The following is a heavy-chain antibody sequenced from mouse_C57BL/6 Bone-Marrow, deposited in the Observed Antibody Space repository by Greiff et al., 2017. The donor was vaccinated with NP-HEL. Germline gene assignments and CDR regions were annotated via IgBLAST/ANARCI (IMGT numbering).Heavy chain of an antibody. Sequence: EVKLLDSGGGLVQPGGSLSLSCAASGFTFTDYYMSWVRQPPGKALEWLGFIRNKANGYTTEYSASVKGRFTISRDNSQSILYLQMNALRAEDSATYYCARGITTGYAMDDWGQGTSVTVAS. CDR1: GFTFTDYY. J-gene: IGHJ4*01. CDR2: IRNKANGYTT. D-gene: IGHD1-1*01. V-gene: IGHV7-3*01. CDR3: ARGITTGYAMDD.